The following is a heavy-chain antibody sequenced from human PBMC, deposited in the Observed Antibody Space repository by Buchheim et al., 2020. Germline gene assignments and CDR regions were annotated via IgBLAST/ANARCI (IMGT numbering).Heavy chain of an antibody. D-gene: IGHD3-10*01. Sequence: QVQLVQSGAEVKEPGASVRVSCKASGYTFTSYQIHWVRQAPGQGLEWMGIINPSGGSTAYAQRFQGRVTMTRDMYTSTVYMELSSLRSEDTAVYYCTRRGSGSYLYDYWGQGTL. V-gene: IGHV1-46*03. J-gene: IGHJ4*02. CDR3: TRRGSGSYLYDY. CDR2: INPSGGST. CDR1: GYTFTSYQ.